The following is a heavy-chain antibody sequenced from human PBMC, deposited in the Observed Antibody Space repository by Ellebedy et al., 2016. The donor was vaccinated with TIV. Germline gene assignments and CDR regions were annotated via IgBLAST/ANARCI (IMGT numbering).Heavy chain of an antibody. V-gene: IGHV1-46*04. CDR1: GYTFTSYS. J-gene: IGHJ2*01. CDR3: ARSLLIFTFDKCYFDL. Sequence: ASVKVSCKPSGYTFTSYSMHWVRQPPGQGLEWMGIINPSGGSASYAQKLQGRVTISVDTSKNQFSLKLSSVTAADTAVYYCARSLLIFTFDKCYFDLWGRGTLVTVSS. D-gene: IGHD3/OR15-3a*01. CDR2: INPSGGSA.